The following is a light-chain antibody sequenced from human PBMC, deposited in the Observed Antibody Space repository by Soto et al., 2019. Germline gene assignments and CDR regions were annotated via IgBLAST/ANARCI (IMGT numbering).Light chain of an antibody. J-gene: IGLJ3*02. Sequence: QAVVTQEPSFSVSPGRTVTLTCGLSSGSVSTSYYPSWYQQTPGQAPRTLIYSTNTRSSGVPDRFSGSILGNKAALTITWAQSDDESDYYCGLYMGSGIWVFGGGTKVTVL. CDR2: STN. CDR1: SGSVSTSYY. CDR3: GLYMGSGIWV. V-gene: IGLV8-61*01.